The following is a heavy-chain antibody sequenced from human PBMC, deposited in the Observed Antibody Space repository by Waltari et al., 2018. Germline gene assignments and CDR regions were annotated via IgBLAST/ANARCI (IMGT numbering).Heavy chain of an antibody. V-gene: IGHV3-23*03. CDR1: GCTFNKSA. D-gene: IGHD3-16*01. Sequence: EVQLLESGGGLVQPGGSLSLSCAASGCTFNKSAMSWVRQAPGKGLEWVSVIYSGGTTYYADSVKGRFTISRDNSKNTLYLQMNSLRPEDTAVYHCAKEDFGGVDHWGQGTLVTVSS. CDR3: AKEDFGGVDH. CDR2: IYSGGTT. J-gene: IGHJ5*02.